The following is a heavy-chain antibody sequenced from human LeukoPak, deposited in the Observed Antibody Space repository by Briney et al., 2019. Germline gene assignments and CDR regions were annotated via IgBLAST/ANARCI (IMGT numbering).Heavy chain of an antibody. CDR1: GGSFSGYY. V-gene: IGHV4-34*01. CDR3: AREKLWFGELLYEEMAV. D-gene: IGHD3-10*01. Sequence: SETLSLTCAVYGGSFSGYYWSWIRRPPGKGLEWIGEINHSGSTNYNPSLKSRVTISVATSKNKFSLKLSSVTAADTAVYYCAREKLWFGELLYEEMAVWGKGTTVTVSS. J-gene: IGHJ6*04. CDR2: INHSGST.